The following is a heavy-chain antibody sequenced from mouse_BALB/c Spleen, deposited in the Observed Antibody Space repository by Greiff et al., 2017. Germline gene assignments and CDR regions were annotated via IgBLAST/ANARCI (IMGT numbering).Heavy chain of an antibody. Sequence: EVQLQQSGTVLARPGASVKMSCKASGYTFTSYWMHWVKQRPGQGLEWIGAIYPGNSDTSYNQKFKGKAKLTAVTSTSTAYMELSSLTNEDSAVYYCTRERVFDYDGFAYWGQGTLVTVSA. CDR1: GYTFTSYW. V-gene: IGHV1-5*01. CDR2: IYPGNSDT. J-gene: IGHJ3*01. D-gene: IGHD2-4*01. CDR3: TRERVFDYDGFAY.